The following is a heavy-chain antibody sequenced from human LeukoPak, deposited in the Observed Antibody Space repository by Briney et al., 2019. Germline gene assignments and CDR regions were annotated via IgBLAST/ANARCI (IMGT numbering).Heavy chain of an antibody. J-gene: IGHJ6*02. D-gene: IGHD6-13*01. Sequence: GGSLRLSCTASGFTFSNYWMSWVRQTPEKGLEWVANIKQDGSETVYVDSVKGRFTISRDNAQTSLYLQMSSLRAEDTVVYYCARDPYSSSWSYGMDVWGQGTTVTVSS. CDR3: ARDPYSSSWSYGMDV. CDR2: IKQDGSET. V-gene: IGHV3-7*05. CDR1: GFTFSNYW.